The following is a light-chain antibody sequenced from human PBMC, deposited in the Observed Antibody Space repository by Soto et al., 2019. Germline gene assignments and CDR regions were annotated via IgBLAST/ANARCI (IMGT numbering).Light chain of an antibody. CDR3: TSWATSTTMI. CDR2: DVN. V-gene: IGLV2-14*03. J-gene: IGLJ2*01. Sequence: QSVLTQPASLSGSPGQSITISCTGTSSDIGAYNFVSWYQQHPGKAPKLMLYDVNIRPSGVSNRFSGSKSGNTASLTISGLQAEDEDDYYCTSWATSTTMIFGGGTKVTVL. CDR1: SSDIGAYNF.